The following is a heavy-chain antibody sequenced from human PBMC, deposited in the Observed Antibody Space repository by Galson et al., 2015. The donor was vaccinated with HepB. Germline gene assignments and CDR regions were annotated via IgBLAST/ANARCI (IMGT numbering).Heavy chain of an antibody. CDR3: VRGSRDKNQDAYGFFDV. D-gene: IGHD2-15*01. CDR2: IYYSGRT. Sequence: TLSLTCTVSGGSISSGDYYWTWIRQPPGKGLEWIGYIYYSGRTDYNPSLKTRVTISLDRSKNNFSLNLTSVTAADTAVYYCVRGSRDKNQDAYGFFDVWGRGTLITVSS. J-gene: IGHJ2*01. CDR1: GGSISSGDYY. V-gene: IGHV4-30-4*01.